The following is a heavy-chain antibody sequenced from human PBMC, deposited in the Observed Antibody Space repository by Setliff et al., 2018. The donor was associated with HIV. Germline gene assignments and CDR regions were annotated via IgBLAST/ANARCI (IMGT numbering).Heavy chain of an antibody. D-gene: IGHD6-6*01. CDR1: GFTFGRYA. CDR2: IYSGDNST. CDR3: ATRGIYSSSSLLFDY. V-gene: IGHV3-23*03. J-gene: IGHJ4*02. Sequence: GGSLRLSCAASGFTFGRYAMSWVRQAPGKGLEWVSGIYSGDNSTYYADSVKGRFTISRDNSMNTLYLQMNSLRADDTAVYFCATRGIYSSSSLLFDYWGRGTLVTVSS.